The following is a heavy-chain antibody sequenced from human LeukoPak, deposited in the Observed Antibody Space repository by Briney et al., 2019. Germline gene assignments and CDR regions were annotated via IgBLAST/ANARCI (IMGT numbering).Heavy chain of an antibody. CDR2: ISGSGGST. J-gene: IGHJ4*02. Sequence: PGGSLRLSCAASGFTFSSYNMNWVRQAPGKGLEWVSGISGSGGSTYYADSVKGRFTISRDTSKNALYLQMNSLRVEDTAVYYCAKVGQNYDILTYYFDYWGQGTLVTVSS. D-gene: IGHD3-9*01. V-gene: IGHV3-23*01. CDR1: GFTFSSYN. CDR3: AKVGQNYDILTYYFDY.